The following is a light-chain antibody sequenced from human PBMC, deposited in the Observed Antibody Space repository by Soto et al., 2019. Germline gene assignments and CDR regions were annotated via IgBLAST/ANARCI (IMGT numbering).Light chain of an antibody. CDR3: QQYNSYSPT. V-gene: IGKV1-39*01. J-gene: IGKJ4*01. CDR2: AAS. CDR1: QNINNY. Sequence: DIQMTQSPSSLSASVGDRVIITCRASQNINNYLNWYQQKEGKAPTLLIYAASNLQSGVPSRFSGSGSGTDFTLTIGSLQPEDFATYYCQQYNSYSPTFGGGTKVDIK.